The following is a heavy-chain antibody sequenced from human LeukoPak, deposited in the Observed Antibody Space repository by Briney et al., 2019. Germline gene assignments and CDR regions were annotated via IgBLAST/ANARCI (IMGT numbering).Heavy chain of an antibody. J-gene: IGHJ4*02. CDR3: ARARTVNYFDY. V-gene: IGHV4-34*01. D-gene: IGHD3-16*02. CDR2: INHSGST. CDR1: GGSFSGYY. Sequence: SETLSLTCAAYGGSFSGYYWSWIRQPPGKGLEWIGEINHSGSTNYNPSLKSRVTISVDTSKNQFSLKLSSVTAADTAVYYCARARTVNYFDYWGQGTLVTVSS.